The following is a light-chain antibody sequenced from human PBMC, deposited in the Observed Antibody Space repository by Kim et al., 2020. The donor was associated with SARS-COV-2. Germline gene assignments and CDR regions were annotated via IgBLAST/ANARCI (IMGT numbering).Light chain of an antibody. V-gene: IGLV3-19*01. J-gene: IGLJ3*02. Sequence: ALGQTGRTTCQGDSLRSYYAAWYRQKPGQAPVLVIYGHNSRPSGIPDRFSGSNSGTTASLTITGAQAEDEADYYCYSRDNSGDHWVFGGGTQLTVL. CDR1: SLRSYY. CDR3: YSRDNSGDHWV. CDR2: GHN.